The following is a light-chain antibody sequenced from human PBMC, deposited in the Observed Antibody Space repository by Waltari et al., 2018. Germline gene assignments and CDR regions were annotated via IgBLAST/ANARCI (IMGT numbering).Light chain of an antibody. V-gene: IGKV1-39*01. CDR2: TAF. CDR3: QQSYTKWYT. J-gene: IGKJ2*01. CDR1: QTIENF. Sequence: DIQMTQSPSSLSASVGDRVTVTCRANQTIENFLKWYQQKPGKAPNLLIYTAFKLQRGVPTRFSSSGSWTQFTLTITSLQPEDFATYYCQQSYTKWYTFGQGTKLQMK.